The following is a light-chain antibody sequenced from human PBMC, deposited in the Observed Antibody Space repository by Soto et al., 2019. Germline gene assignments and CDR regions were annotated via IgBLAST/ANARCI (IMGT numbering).Light chain of an antibody. J-gene: IGKJ1*01. CDR1: QSISSNY. CDR3: QEYGSSRT. V-gene: IGKV3-20*01. Sequence: EIVLTQSPGTLSLSPGERATLSCRASQSISSNYFAWYPQKPGQAPRLLIYGASRRATDIPDRFSGSGSGTDFTLTISRLEPDDFAVYYCQEYGSSRTFGQGTKVEIK. CDR2: GAS.